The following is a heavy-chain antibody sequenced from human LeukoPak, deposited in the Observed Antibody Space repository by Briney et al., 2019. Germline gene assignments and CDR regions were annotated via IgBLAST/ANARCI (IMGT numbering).Heavy chain of an antibody. V-gene: IGHV1-46*01. J-gene: IGHJ6*03. D-gene: IGHD6-13*01. CDR2: INPSGGSP. CDR1: GYTFTSYH. Sequence: ASVKVSCKASGYTFTSYHLHWVRQAPGQGLEWMGIINPSGGSPNYAQKFQGRVTMTRDMSTSTVNMELSSLRSEDTAVYYCARTTEAHSWRTRYYDYYMDVWGKGTTVTVSS. CDR3: ARTTEAHSWRTRYYDYYMDV.